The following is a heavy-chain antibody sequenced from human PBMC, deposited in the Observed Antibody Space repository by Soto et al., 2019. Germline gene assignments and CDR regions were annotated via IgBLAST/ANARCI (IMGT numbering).Heavy chain of an antibody. CDR2: IYPGDSDT. V-gene: IGHV5-51*01. D-gene: IGHD3-10*01. Sequence: GESLKISCKGSGYSFTSYWIGWVRQMPGKGLEWMGIIYPGDSDTRYSPSFQGQVTISADKSISTAYLQWSSLKASDTAMYYCARSGTVYYYGSGSYYKRYGYYYGMDVWGQGTTVTVSS. CDR3: ARSGTVYYYGSGSYYKRYGYYYGMDV. J-gene: IGHJ6*02. CDR1: GYSFTSYW.